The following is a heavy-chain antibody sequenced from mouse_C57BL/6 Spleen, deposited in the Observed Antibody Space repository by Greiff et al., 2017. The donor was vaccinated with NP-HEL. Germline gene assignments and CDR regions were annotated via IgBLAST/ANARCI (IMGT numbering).Heavy chain of an antibody. Sequence: VKLMESGAELVRPGASVTLSCKASGYTFTDYEMHWVKQTPVHGLEWIGAIDPETGGTAYNQKFKGKAILTADKSSSTAYMELRSLTSEDSAVYYCTRGGAYSNYDYYAMDYWGQGTSVTVSS. J-gene: IGHJ4*01. CDR1: GYTFTDYE. D-gene: IGHD2-5*01. CDR3: TRGGAYSNYDYYAMDY. CDR2: IDPETGGT. V-gene: IGHV1-15*01.